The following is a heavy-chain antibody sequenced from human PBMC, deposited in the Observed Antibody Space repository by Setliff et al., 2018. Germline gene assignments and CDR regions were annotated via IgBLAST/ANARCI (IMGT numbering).Heavy chain of an antibody. CDR3: ARGSGNYYGSGNYYHFDY. J-gene: IGHJ4*02. Sequence: GGSLRLSCAASGFTFSTYSMNWVRQAPGKGLEWVSYISSGSSIIYYADSVKGRFTISRDNAKNSLYLQMNSLRAEDTAVYYCARGSGNYYGSGNYYHFDYWGQGTLVTVSS. CDR1: GFTFSTYS. D-gene: IGHD3-10*01. CDR2: ISSGSSII. V-gene: IGHV3-48*01.